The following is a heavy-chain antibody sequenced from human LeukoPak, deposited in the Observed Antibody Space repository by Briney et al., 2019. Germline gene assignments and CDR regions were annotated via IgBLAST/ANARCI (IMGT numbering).Heavy chain of an antibody. CDR2: IGGSSAYI. V-gene: IGHV3-21*01. J-gene: IGHJ4*02. D-gene: IGHD6-13*01. Sequence: GGSLRLSCAASGFSFSAYNMNWVRQAPGKGLEWVSSIGGSSAYIYYADSVKGRFTISRDNAKNSLYLQMNSLRAEDTAVYYCARAFGSIAAAGPDYWGQGTLVTVSS. CDR1: GFSFSAYN. CDR3: ARAFGSIAAAGPDY.